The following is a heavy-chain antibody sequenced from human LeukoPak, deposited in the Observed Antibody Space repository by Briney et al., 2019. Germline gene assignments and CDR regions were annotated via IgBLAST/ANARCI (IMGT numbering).Heavy chain of an antibody. V-gene: IGHV1-18*01. CDR2: ISAYNGNT. CDR1: GYTFTSYG. J-gene: IGHJ6*02. Sequence: ASVTVSCKASGYTFTSYGISWVRQAPGQGLEWMGWISAYNGNTNYAQKLQGRVTMTTDTSTSTAYMELRSLRSDDTAVYYCARDRWGPGDPANYYGMDVWGQGTTVTVSS. CDR3: ARDRWGPGDPANYYGMDV. D-gene: IGHD7-27*01.